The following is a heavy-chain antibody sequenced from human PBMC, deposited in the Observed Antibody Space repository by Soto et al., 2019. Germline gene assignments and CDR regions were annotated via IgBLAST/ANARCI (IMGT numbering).Heavy chain of an antibody. D-gene: IGHD6-13*01. CDR2: INQDGSEK. CDR3: ARVRRRXWEMQQMVTYYYYGMDV. CDR1: GFTFSVYW. Sequence: PGGSLRLSCAASGFTFSVYWMSWVRQAPGKGLEWVANINQDGSEKYYVDSVKGRFTISRDDAKNSLYLQMNSLGAEDTAVYYCARVRRRXWEMQQMVTYYYYGMDVWGQGTTVTVSS. V-gene: IGHV3-7*01. J-gene: IGHJ6*02.